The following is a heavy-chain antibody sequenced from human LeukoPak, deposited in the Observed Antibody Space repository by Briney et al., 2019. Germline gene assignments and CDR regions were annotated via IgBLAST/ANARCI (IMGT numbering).Heavy chain of an antibody. Sequence: GGSLRLSCAASGFTFSSYWTHWVRQVPGKGLVWVARINPGGSSITYADSVKGRFTISRDNAKNTLYLQMDSLRAEDTGVYYCARSNQADDYWGQGTLVTVS. CDR3: ARSNQADDY. J-gene: IGHJ4*02. CDR2: INPGGSSI. D-gene: IGHD1-14*01. CDR1: GFTFSSYW. V-gene: IGHV3-74*01.